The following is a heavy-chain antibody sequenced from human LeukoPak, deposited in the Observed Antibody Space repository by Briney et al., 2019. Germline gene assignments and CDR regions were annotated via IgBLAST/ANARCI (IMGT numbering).Heavy chain of an antibody. D-gene: IGHD3/OR15-3a*01. V-gene: IGHV3-48*02. Sequence: GGSLRLSCAASEFTFSSYCMNWVRQAPGKGLEWVSYISSVSSTIYYADSVKGRFTISRDNAKNSLYLQMNSLRDEDTAVYYCARGRWSGASMPIDYRGQGTLVTVSS. CDR2: ISSVSSTI. CDR3: ARGRWSGASMPIDY. CDR1: EFTFSSYC. J-gene: IGHJ4*02.